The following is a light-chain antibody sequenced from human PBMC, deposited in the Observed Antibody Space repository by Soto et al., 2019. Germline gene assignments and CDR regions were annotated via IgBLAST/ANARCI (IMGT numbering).Light chain of an antibody. J-gene: IGLJ1*01. CDR1: TGDIGNYNF. CDR2: EVN. V-gene: IGLV2-8*01. Sequence: QSALTQPPSASGSPGQSVAISCTGTTGDIGNYNFVSWYQQHPGKAPKLLIFEVNKRPSGVPDRFSGSKSGNTASLTVSGLQAEDDADDYCSSHGGNSPYVFGTGTKLTVL. CDR3: SSHGGNSPYV.